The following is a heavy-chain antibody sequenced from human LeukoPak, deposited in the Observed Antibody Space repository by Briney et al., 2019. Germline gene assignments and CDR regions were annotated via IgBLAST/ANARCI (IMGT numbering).Heavy chain of an antibody. J-gene: IGHJ4*02. Sequence: PGGSLRLSCAASGFTVSSNYMSWVRQAPGKGLEWVSVIYSGGSTYYADSVKGRFTISRDNSKNTLYLQMNSLRAEDTAVYYCAKDLNYYASGNPLIDWGQGTLVTVSS. CDR1: GFTVSSNY. D-gene: IGHD3-10*01. V-gene: IGHV3-53*01. CDR2: IYSGGST. CDR3: AKDLNYYASGNPLID.